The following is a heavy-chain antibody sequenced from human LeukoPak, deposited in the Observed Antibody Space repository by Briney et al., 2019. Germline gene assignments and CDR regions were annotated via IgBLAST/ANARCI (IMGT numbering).Heavy chain of an antibody. Sequence: PGGSLRLSCGVSGFTFGNYAMSWVRETPGKGREGVSGISASGHYTYNTESLKGRFTISRDNFKNTVYLQMSNLRVEDTALYYCARDGSWGDYSFYLYIDVWGKGTPVTVSS. D-gene: IGHD3-16*01. CDR3: ARDGSWGDYSFYLYIDV. CDR2: ISASGHYT. CDR1: GFTFGNYA. J-gene: IGHJ6*03. V-gene: IGHV3-23*01.